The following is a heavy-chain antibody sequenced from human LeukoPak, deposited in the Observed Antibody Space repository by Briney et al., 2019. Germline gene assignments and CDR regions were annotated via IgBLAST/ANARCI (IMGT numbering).Heavy chain of an antibody. V-gene: IGHV3-21*01. CDR2: ISSSSSYS. D-gene: IGHD6-6*01. Sequence: GGSLRLSCAASGFTFSSYSMNWVRQAPGKGLEWVSSISSSSSYSYYADSAKGRFTISRDNTKNSLYLQMNSLRAEDTAVYYCVRDFPGSSSVDYWGQGTLVTISS. J-gene: IGHJ4*02. CDR3: VRDFPGSSSVDY. CDR1: GFTFSSYS.